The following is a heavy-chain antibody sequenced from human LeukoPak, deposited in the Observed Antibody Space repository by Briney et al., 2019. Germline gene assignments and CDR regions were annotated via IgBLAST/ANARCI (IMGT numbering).Heavy chain of an antibody. Sequence: GGSLRLSCAASGFTFTTSAMHWVRQAPGKGLEWVAVISYDGSNKYYADSVKGRFTISGDDSKNTVYLQMNSLRAEDTAVYYCVRGSCGIYCYFDYWGQGALVTVSS. CDR3: VRGSCGIYCYFDY. J-gene: IGHJ4*02. CDR2: ISYDGSNK. CDR1: GFTFTTSA. V-gene: IGHV3-30-3*01. D-gene: IGHD1-26*01.